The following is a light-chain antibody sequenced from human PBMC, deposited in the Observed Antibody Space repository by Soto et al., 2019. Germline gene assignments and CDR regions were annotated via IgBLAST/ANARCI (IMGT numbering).Light chain of an antibody. Sequence: DIVLTQSPLSLPVTPGEPASISCRSSQSLLHSNGNIYLDWYLQRPGQSPQLLIYLGSIRACGVPDRFSGSGSGTDFTLKITRVEAEDVGVYCCMQAIQAPRTFGLGTKVEIK. J-gene: IGKJ1*01. CDR1: QSLLHSNGNIY. CDR3: MQAIQAPRT. V-gene: IGKV2-28*01. CDR2: LGS.